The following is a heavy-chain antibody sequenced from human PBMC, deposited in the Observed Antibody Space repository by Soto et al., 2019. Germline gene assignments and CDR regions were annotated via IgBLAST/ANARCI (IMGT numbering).Heavy chain of an antibody. CDR1: GGSISNYY. Sequence: SETLSLTCTVSGGSISNYYWNWIRQSPGKGLEWIGYIYSSGSTHYNPSLQNRVTISIDTSKNQVSLKVNSVTAADTAVYYCAFFHPHSYGLYFFSFWGQGTPVTVSS. D-gene: IGHD4-17*01. V-gene: IGHV4-59*01. CDR3: AFFHPHSYGLYFFSF. CDR2: IYSSGST. J-gene: IGHJ4*02.